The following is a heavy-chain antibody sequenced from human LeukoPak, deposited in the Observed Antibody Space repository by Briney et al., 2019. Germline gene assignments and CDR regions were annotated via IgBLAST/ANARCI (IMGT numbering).Heavy chain of an antibody. J-gene: IGHJ6*03. CDR3: ARGAVNGDNYYYYYMDV. CDR2: ISVSSSTI. Sequence: GGSLRLSCAASGFTFSSYSMNWVRQVPGKGLECVSYISVSSSTIYYADSVKGRFTISRDNAKNSLYLQMNSLRAEDTAVYYCARGAVNGDNYYYYYMDVWGKGTTVTVSS. CDR1: GFTFSSYS. D-gene: IGHD4-17*01. V-gene: IGHV3-48*01.